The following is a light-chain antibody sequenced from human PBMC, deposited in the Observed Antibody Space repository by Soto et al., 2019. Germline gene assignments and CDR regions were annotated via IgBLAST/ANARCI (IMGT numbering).Light chain of an antibody. J-gene: IGLJ1*01. CDR3: SSYTSSSTLHV. CDR1: SSDVGGYNY. V-gene: IGLV2-14*01. Sequence: QSVLTQPASVSGSPGQSITISCTGTSSDVGGYNYVSWYQQHPGKAPKLMIYEVSNRPSGVSNRFSGSKSGNTASLTISGLQAEDEADYYCSSYTSSSTLHVFGPGTKVTVL. CDR2: EVS.